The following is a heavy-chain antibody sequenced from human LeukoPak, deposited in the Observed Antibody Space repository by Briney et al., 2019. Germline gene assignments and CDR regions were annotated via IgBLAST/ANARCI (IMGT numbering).Heavy chain of an antibody. CDR3: ARDLHALWWYFDL. D-gene: IGHD3-16*01. CDR2: IYYSGST. J-gene: IGHJ2*01. CDR1: GGSISYYY. V-gene: IGHV4-59*01. Sequence: SETLSLTCTVSGGSISYYYWSWIRQPPGKGLELIGYIYYSGSTNYNPSLKSRVTISVDTSKNQFSLKLSSVTAADTAVYYCARDLHALWWYFDLWGRGTLVTVSS.